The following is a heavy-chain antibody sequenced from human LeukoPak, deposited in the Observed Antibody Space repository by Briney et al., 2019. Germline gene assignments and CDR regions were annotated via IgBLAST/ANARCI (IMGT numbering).Heavy chain of an antibody. CDR2: IYSGGRI. CDR1: GFTISSNY. CDR3: ARDAVGGGWPIDY. V-gene: IGHV3-53*01. D-gene: IGHD6-19*01. J-gene: IGHJ4*02. Sequence: GGSLRLSCAASGFTISSNYMSWVRQAPGKGLEWVSLIYSGGRIYYADSVKGRFTISRDNAKNSLYLQMNSLRAEDTAVYYCARDAVGGGWPIDYWGQGTLVTVSS.